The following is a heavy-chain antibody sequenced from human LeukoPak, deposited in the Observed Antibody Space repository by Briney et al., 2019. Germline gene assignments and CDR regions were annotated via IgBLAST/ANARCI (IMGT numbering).Heavy chain of an antibody. J-gene: IGHJ4*02. CDR2: ISSSSSTI. CDR1: GFTFSSYG. D-gene: IGHD4-23*01. Sequence: SGGSLRLSCAASGFTFSSYGMHWVRQAPGKGLEWVSYISSSSSTIYYADSVKGRFAISRDNSKNTLYLQMNSLRAEDTAVYYCAKGYGGAFDYWGQGTLVTVSS. CDR3: AKGYGGAFDY. V-gene: IGHV3-48*01.